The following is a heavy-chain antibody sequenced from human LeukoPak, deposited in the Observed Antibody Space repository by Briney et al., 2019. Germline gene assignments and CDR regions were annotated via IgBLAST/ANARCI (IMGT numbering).Heavy chain of an antibody. CDR1: GFTFSSYA. CDR2: ISGRDGST. Sequence: GGSLRLSCAASGFTFSSYAMSWVRQAPGKGLIWVSSISGRDGSTYYADSAKGRFTISRDNSKNTLFLQMNSLRAEDTAVYYCARTLSGSYRDYWGQGTMVTVSS. J-gene: IGHJ3*01. CDR3: ARTLSGSYRDY. V-gene: IGHV3-23*01. D-gene: IGHD1-26*01.